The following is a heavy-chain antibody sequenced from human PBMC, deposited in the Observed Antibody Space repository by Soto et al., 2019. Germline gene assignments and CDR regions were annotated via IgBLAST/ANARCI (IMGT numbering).Heavy chain of an antibody. D-gene: IGHD6-6*01. Sequence: GGSLRLSCAASGFTFSSYAMSWVRQAPGKGLEWVSAISGSGGSTYYADSAKGRFTISRDNSKNTLYLQMNSLRAEDTAVYYCAKAEYSSLYYYYGMDVWGQGTTVTVSS. CDR1: GFTFSSYA. CDR2: ISGSGGST. V-gene: IGHV3-23*01. CDR3: AKAEYSSLYYYYGMDV. J-gene: IGHJ6*02.